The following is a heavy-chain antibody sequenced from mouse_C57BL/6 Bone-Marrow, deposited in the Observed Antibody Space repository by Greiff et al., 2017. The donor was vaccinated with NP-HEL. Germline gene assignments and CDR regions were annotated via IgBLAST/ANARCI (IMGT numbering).Heavy chain of an antibody. CDR2: IHNGNGYT. CDR1: GYTFTSYG. D-gene: IGHD1-1*01. J-gene: IGHJ1*03. CDR3: ARDTVVSPHWYFDV. Sequence: DVQLQESGAELVRPGSSVKMSCKTSGYTFTSYGINWVKQRPGQGLEWIGYIHNGNGYTEYNEKFKGKATLTSDTSSSTAYMQLSSLTSEDSAIYFCARDTVVSPHWYFDVWGTGTTVTVSS. V-gene: IGHV1-58*01.